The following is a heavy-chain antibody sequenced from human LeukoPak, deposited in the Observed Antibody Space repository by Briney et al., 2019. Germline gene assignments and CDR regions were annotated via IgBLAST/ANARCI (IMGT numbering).Heavy chain of an antibody. CDR3: AKQPSSNSGRVPFDY. Sequence: GGSLRLSCAASGFTFSSYGMHWVRQAPGKGLEWVAVIWYDGSNKYYADSVKGRFTISRDNSKNTLYLQMNSLRAEDTAVYYCAKQPSSNSGRVPFDYWGQGTLVTVSS. J-gene: IGHJ4*02. CDR1: GFTFSSYG. CDR2: IWYDGSNK. D-gene: IGHD7-27*01. V-gene: IGHV3-33*06.